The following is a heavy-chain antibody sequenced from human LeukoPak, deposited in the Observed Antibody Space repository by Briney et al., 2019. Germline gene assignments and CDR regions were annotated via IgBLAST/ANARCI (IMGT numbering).Heavy chain of an antibody. V-gene: IGHV3-53*01. D-gene: IGHD1-26*01. CDR3: AREGGTYRNAFDY. J-gene: IGHJ4*02. CDR2: IYSGGST. CDR1: GFTFSSYA. Sequence: GGSLRLSCAASGFTFSSYAMSWVRQAPGKGLEWVSVIYSGGSTYYADSVKGRFTISRDNSKNTLYLQMNSLRAEDTAVYFCAREGGTYRNAFDYWGQGTLVTVSS.